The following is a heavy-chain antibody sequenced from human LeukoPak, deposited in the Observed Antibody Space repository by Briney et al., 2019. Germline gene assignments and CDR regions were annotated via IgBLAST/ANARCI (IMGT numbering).Heavy chain of an antibody. D-gene: IGHD6-13*01. CDR2: IYYSGST. V-gene: IGHV4-39*07. CDR3: ARGQQQLKLDY. J-gene: IGHJ4*02. CDR1: GGSISSSSYY. Sequence: SETLSLTCTVSGGSISSSSYYWGWIRQPPGKGLEWIGSIYYSGSTYYNPSLKSRVTISVDTSKNQFSLKLSSVTAADTAVYYCARGQQQLKLDYWGQGTLVTVSS.